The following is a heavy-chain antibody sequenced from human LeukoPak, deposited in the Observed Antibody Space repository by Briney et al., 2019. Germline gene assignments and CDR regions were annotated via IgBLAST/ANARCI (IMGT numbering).Heavy chain of an antibody. CDR2: INHSGST. CDR1: GGSFSGYY. Sequence: PSETLSLTCAVYGGSFSGYYWSWIRQPPGKGLEWIGEINHSGSTNYNPSLKSRVTISVDTSKNQFSLKLSSVTAADTAVYYCARDLGSAFKTTKGWFDPWGQGTLVTVSS. D-gene: IGHD1-1*01. CDR3: ARDLGSAFKTTKGWFDP. J-gene: IGHJ5*02. V-gene: IGHV4-34*01.